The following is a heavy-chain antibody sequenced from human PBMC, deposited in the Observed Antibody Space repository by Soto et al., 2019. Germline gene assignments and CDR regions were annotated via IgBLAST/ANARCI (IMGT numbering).Heavy chain of an antibody. CDR3: ARERIVVVPAAIREYYYYGMDV. J-gene: IGHJ6*02. CDR2: ISAYNGNT. V-gene: IGHV1-18*01. D-gene: IGHD2-2*01. Sequence: GASVKVSCKASGYTFTSYGISWVRQAPGQGLEWMGWISAYNGNTNYAQKLQGRVTMTTDTSTSTAYMELSRLRSDDTAVYYCARERIVVVPAAIREYYYYGMDVWGQGTTVTVSS. CDR1: GYTFTSYG.